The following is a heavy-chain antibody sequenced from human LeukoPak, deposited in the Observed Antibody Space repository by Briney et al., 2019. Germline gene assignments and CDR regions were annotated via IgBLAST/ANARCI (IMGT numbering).Heavy chain of an antibody. Sequence: PGGSLRLSCAASGFTFSSYSMKWVRQAPGKGLEWVSCISTSSSGRTIYYADSVKGRFTISRDDVKNSLYLQMNSLRDEDTAVYYCARVRPGYYSDYWGQGTLVTASS. V-gene: IGHV3-48*02. CDR2: ISTSSSGRTI. CDR1: GFTFSSYS. CDR3: ARVRPGYYSDY. D-gene: IGHD3-22*01. J-gene: IGHJ4*02.